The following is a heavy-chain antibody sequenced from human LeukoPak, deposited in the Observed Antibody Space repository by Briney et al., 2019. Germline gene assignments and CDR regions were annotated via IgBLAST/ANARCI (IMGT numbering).Heavy chain of an antibody. D-gene: IGHD4-17*01. Sequence: ASVKVSCKASGYTFTSYYIHWVRQAPGQGLEWMGCVNPNSGDTNYAQKFQGSVTMTRDTSISTVYMELSRLRSDDTAVYYCASTPFTTPLYLPYGDYLAYFDYWGQGTLVTVSS. V-gene: IGHV1-2*02. CDR3: ASTPFTTPLYLPYGDYLAYFDY. CDR1: GYTFTSYY. J-gene: IGHJ4*02. CDR2: VNPNSGDT.